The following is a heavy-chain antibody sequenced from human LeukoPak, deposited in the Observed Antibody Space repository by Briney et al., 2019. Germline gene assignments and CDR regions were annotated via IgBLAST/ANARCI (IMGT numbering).Heavy chain of an antibody. CDR3: ARDNYDYGDYYFDY. Sequence: SGGSLRLSCAASGFTFSSYGMNWVRQAPGKGLEWVSSISSGSRSTYYADSVKGRLTISRDNAKNSLYLQMNSLRAEDTAMYYCARDNYDYGDYYFDYWGQGTLVTVSS. CDR2: ISSGSRST. V-gene: IGHV3-21*01. J-gene: IGHJ4*02. D-gene: IGHD4-17*01. CDR1: GFTFSSYG.